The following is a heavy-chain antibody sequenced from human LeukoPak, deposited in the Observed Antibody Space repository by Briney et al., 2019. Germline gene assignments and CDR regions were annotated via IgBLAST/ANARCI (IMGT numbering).Heavy chain of an antibody. CDR3: ARDLWGVDY. CDR1: GFTFSSYA. D-gene: IGHD3-16*01. CDR2: IYHSGST. V-gene: IGHV4-30-2*01. Sequence: LRLSCAASGFTFSSYAMSWVRQAPGKGLEWIGYIYHSGSTYYNPSLKSRVTISVDRSKNQFSLKLSSVTAADTAVYYCARDLWGVDYWGQGTLVTVSS. J-gene: IGHJ4*02.